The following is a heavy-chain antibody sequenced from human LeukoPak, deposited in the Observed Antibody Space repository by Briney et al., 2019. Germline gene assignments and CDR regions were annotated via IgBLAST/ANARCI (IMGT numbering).Heavy chain of an antibody. Sequence: GGSLRLSCAASGFTFCSCWMHWVRQAPGKGLVWVSLINSDGSSTSYADSVKGRFTISRDNAKNTMYLQMNSLRAEDTAVYYCTRGTPEYSSSWYDYWGQGTLVTVSS. CDR3: TRGTPEYSSSWYDY. CDR2: INSDGSST. J-gene: IGHJ4*02. D-gene: IGHD6-13*01. CDR1: GFTFCSCW. V-gene: IGHV3-74*01.